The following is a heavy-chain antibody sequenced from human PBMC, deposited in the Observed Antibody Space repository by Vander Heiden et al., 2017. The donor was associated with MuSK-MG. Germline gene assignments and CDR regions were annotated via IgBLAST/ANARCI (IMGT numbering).Heavy chain of an antibody. Sequence: QVQLVQSGAEVKKPGASVKVSCKASGYTFTSYDINWVRQATGQGLEWMGWMNPNSGNTGYAQKFQGRVTMTRNTSISTAYMELSSLRSEETAVYYCARVSGYSSGWYDWFDPWGQGTLVTVSS. CDR2: MNPNSGNT. J-gene: IGHJ5*02. V-gene: IGHV1-8*01. CDR3: ARVSGYSSGWYDWFDP. D-gene: IGHD6-19*01. CDR1: GYTFTSYD.